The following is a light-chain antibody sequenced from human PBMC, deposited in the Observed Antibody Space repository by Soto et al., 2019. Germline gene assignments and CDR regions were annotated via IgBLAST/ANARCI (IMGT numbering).Light chain of an antibody. CDR1: ESVSSTS. V-gene: IGKV3-20*01. CDR2: GVS. J-gene: IGKJ1*01. Sequence: EIVLTQSPGTLSLSPGERATLSCRASESVSSTSLAWYQQKPGQAPRLLMYGVSSRATGIPDRFSGSGSGTDSTLTINRLEPEDFAVYFCQQYDNSVWTFGQGTKVEIK. CDR3: QQYDNSVWT.